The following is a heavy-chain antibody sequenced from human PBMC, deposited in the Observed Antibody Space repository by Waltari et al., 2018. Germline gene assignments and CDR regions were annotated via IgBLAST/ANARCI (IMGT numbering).Heavy chain of an antibody. J-gene: IGHJ6*03. CDR1: VGTFRSSA. V-gene: IGHV1-69*13. CDR3: ARDPPGRVYNHTYYMDV. D-gene: IGHD2-8*02. CDR2: IIPMFGTT. Sequence: QVQLVQSGAEVKKPGSSVKVSCKACVGTFRSSAITWVRQAPGQGLEWMGRIIPMFGTTNYAQKFQGRVTITADKSTNTAYMELSGLRSEDTAVYSCARDPPGRVYNHTYYMDVWGKGTTVTISS.